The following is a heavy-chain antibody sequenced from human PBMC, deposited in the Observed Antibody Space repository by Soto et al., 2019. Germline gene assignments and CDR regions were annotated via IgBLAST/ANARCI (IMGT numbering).Heavy chain of an antibody. CDR3: AKANDYGRYYYYGMDV. V-gene: IGHV3-30*18. Sequence: QVQLMESGGGVVQPGRSLRLSCAASGFTFSSYGMHWVRQAPGKGLEWVAVISYDGSNKYYADSVKGRFTISRDNSKNTLYLQMNSLRAEDTAVYYCAKANDYGRYYYYGMDVWGQGTTVTVSS. J-gene: IGHJ6*02. CDR1: GFTFSSYG. D-gene: IGHD4-17*01. CDR2: ISYDGSNK.